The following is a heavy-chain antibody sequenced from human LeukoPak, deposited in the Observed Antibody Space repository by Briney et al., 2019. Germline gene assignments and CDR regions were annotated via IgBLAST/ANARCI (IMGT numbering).Heavy chain of an antibody. CDR3: ARDSSYYYGSGSPLDY. D-gene: IGHD3-10*01. Sequence: GGSLRLSCAASGFTFSDYYMSWIRQAPGKGLVWVSRINTDGSSTSYADSVKGRFTISRDNAKNSLYLQMNSLRAEDTAVYYCARDSSYYYGSGSPLDYWGQGTLVTASS. CDR1: GFTFSDYY. CDR2: INTDGSST. V-gene: IGHV3-74*01. J-gene: IGHJ4*02.